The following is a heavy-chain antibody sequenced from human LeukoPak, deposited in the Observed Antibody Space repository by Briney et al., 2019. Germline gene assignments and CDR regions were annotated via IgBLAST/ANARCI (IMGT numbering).Heavy chain of an antibody. Sequence: PGGSLRLSCAASGFTFSSYWMSWVRQAPGKGLEWVANIKQDGSEKYYVDSVKGRFTNSRDNAKNSLYLQMNSLRAEDTAVYYCARDLIPADEYCSSTSCQAGYWGQGTLVTVSS. D-gene: IGHD2-2*01. CDR3: ARDLIPADEYCSSTSCQAGY. V-gene: IGHV3-7*01. J-gene: IGHJ4*02. CDR1: GFTFSSYW. CDR2: IKQDGSEK.